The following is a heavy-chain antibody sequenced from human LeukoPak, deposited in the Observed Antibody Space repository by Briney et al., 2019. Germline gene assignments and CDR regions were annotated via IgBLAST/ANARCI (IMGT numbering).Heavy chain of an antibody. CDR1: SDSISNSAYH. D-gene: IGHD6-13*01. CDR3: ARGIAASDWFDP. Sequence: SETLSLTCTVSSDSISNSAYHWGWIRQPPGRGLEWIGTIYYSRGTYYNPSLKSRVTISVDTSKNHFSLKLSSVTAADTAVYYCARGIAASDWFDPWGQGTLVTVSS. V-gene: IGHV4-39*02. CDR2: IYYSRGT. J-gene: IGHJ5*02.